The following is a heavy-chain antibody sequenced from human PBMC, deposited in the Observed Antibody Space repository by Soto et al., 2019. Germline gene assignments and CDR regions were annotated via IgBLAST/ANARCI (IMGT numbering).Heavy chain of an antibody. V-gene: IGHV3-21*01. Sequence: GGSLRLSCAASGFTFSSYSMNWVRQAPGKGLEWVSSISSSSSYIYYADSVKGRFTISRDNAKNSLYLQMKSLRAEDTAVYYCARVRLTSGYCSSTSCPRPGAFDIWGQGTMVTVSS. D-gene: IGHD2-2*01. CDR3: ARVRLTSGYCSSTSCPRPGAFDI. J-gene: IGHJ3*02. CDR2: ISSSSSYI. CDR1: GFTFSSYS.